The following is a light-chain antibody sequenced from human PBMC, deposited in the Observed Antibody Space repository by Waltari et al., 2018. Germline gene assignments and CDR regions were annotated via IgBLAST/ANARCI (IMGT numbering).Light chain of an antibody. CDR3: SSYAGSSTVM. Sequence: QSALTQPASVSGSPGQSITISCTGTTSDVGNYDLVSWYQQHPGKAPKLIISEVTKRPSGISDRFSGSKSGNTASLTISGLQTEDEADYYCSSYAGSSTVMFGGGTKLTVL. CDR2: EVT. V-gene: IGLV2-23*02. CDR1: TSDVGNYDL. J-gene: IGLJ3*02.